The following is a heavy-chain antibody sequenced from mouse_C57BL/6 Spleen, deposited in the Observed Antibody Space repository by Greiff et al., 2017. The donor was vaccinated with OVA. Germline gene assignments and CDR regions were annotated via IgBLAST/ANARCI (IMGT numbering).Heavy chain of an antibody. V-gene: IGHV1-69*01. Sequence: QVQLQQPGAELVMPGASVKLSCKASGYTFTSYWMHWVKQRPGQGLEWIGEIDPSDSYTNYNQKFKGKSTFTVDKSSTTAYMQLSSLTSEDSAVYYCARGLRSFDYWGQGTTLTVSS. D-gene: IGHD1-1*01. CDR3: ARGLRSFDY. J-gene: IGHJ2*01. CDR1: GYTFTSYW. CDR2: IDPSDSYT.